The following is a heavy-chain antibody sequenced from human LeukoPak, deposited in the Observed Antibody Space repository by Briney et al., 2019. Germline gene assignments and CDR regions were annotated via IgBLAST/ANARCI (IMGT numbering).Heavy chain of an antibody. CDR2: FSDSGST. Sequence: SETLSLTCTVSGGSISSHYWSWIRQPPGKGLEWIGYFSDSGSTIYNPSLKSRVTISVDTSKNQFSLKLSSVTAADTAVYYCARKGSYGFGVWGQGTTVTVSS. D-gene: IGHD5-18*01. J-gene: IGHJ6*02. CDR1: GGSISSHY. V-gene: IGHV4-59*11. CDR3: ARKGSYGFGV.